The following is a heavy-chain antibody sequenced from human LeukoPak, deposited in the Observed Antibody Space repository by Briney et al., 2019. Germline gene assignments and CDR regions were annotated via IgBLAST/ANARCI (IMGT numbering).Heavy chain of an antibody. D-gene: IGHD6-13*01. CDR3: ASTIARDAFDI. Sequence: ASVKVSCKASGYTFTTYGIGWVRQAPGQGLEWMGWMNPNSGNTGYAQKFQGRVTITRNTSISTAYMELSSLRSEDTAVYYCASTIARDAFDIWGQGTMVTVSS. V-gene: IGHV1-8*03. CDR1: GYTFTTYG. J-gene: IGHJ3*02. CDR2: MNPNSGNT.